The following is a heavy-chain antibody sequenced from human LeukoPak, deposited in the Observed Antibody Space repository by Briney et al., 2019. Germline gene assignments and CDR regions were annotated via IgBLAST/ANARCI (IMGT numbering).Heavy chain of an antibody. J-gene: IGHJ5*02. CDR1: GYTLTELS. V-gene: IGHV1-69*13. D-gene: IGHD2-2*02. CDR2: IIPVFGTL. Sequence: SVKVSCKVSGYTLTELSMHWVRQAPGQGLEWMGGIIPVFGTLNYAQKFQGRVTITADESTRTAYMELSSLISEDTAVYYCARVTGGRYCSTTSCYMRGWFDPWGQGTLVTVSS. CDR3: ARVTGGRYCSTTSCYMRGWFDP.